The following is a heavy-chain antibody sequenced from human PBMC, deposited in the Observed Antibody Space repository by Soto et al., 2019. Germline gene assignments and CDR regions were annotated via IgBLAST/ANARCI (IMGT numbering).Heavy chain of an antibody. D-gene: IGHD5-18*01. Sequence: GGSLSLSCAASGFTFSSYWMSWVRQAPGKGLEWVANIKQDGSEKYYVDSVKGRFTISRDNAKNSLYLQVNSLRAEDTAVYYCARIGGYSYGPGAFDIWGQGTMVTVSS. CDR3: ARIGGYSYGPGAFDI. V-gene: IGHV3-7*01. CDR1: GFTFSSYW. CDR2: IKQDGSEK. J-gene: IGHJ3*02.